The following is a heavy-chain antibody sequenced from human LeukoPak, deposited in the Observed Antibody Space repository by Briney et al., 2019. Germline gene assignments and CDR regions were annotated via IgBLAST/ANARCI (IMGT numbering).Heavy chain of an antibody. J-gene: IGHJ4*02. CDR1: GFTFPNYW. D-gene: IGHD3-3*01. V-gene: IGHV3-7*01. CDR2: IKQDRSEK. CDR3: ARLREIPVFGVVTKSTSYFDY. Sequence: PGGSLRLSCAASGFTFPNYWMTWARQAPGKGLDLVANIKQDRSEKYYVDSVKGRFTISRDNAKNSLYLQMNSLRAEDTAVYYCARLREIPVFGVVTKSTSYFDYWGQGTLVTVPS.